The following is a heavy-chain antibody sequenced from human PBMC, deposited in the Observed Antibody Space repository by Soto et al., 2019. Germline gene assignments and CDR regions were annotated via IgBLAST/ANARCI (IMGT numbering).Heavy chain of an antibody. CDR1: EYTFTSYA. CDR3: ARTLGGSSSYYYYYMDV. J-gene: IGHJ6*03. CDR2: INAGNGNT. V-gene: IGHV1-3*01. Sequence: ASVKVSCKASEYTFTSYAMHWVRQAPGQRLEWMGWINAGNGNTKYSQKFQGRVTITRDTSASTAYMELSSLRSEDTAVYYCARTLGGSSSYYYYYMDVWGKGTTVTVSS. D-gene: IGHD6-6*01.